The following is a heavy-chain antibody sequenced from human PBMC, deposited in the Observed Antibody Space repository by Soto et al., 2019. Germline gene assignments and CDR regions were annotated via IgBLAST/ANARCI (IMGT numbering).Heavy chain of an antibody. CDR1: VFTFSDYY. D-gene: IGHD3-10*02. J-gene: IGHJ4*02. CDR3: ARAMSRFKTAFDH. Sequence: RPGGSLRLSCASSVFTFSDYYMTWIRQAPGKGLEWVSYISSTSGTISYADSVKGRFTLSRDNAKNSLYLQMISLRAGDTAVYYCARAMSRFKTAFDHRGQGALLTVSS. V-gene: IGHV3-11*01. CDR2: ISSTSGTI.